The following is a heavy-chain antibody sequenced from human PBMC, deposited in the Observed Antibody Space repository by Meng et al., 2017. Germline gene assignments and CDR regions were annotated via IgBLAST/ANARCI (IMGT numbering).Heavy chain of an antibody. J-gene: IGHJ4*02. CDR1: GGSVGSGNYY. V-gene: IGHV4-61*01. D-gene: IGHD4-17*01. CDR3: ARDVGGDYETLFDY. CDR2: IVYSGST. Sequence: QAPVAEAGPGLVRPSETLSLTCTVSGGSVGSGNYYWSWIRQPPGKGLEWIGYIVYSGSTTYNPSLKTRVTISVDTSKNQFSLKLTSVTAADTAVYFCARDVGGDYETLFDYWGQGTLVTVSS.